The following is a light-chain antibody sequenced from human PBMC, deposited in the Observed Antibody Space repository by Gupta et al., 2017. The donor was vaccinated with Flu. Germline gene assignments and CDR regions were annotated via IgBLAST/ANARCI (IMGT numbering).Light chain of an antibody. Sequence: QSVLPPPPSASEAPRQRVTISCSGSSSNIGNNAVNWYQQHPGKAPKLLIYYDDLRPSGVSDRFSGSKSGTSASLAISGLQAEDEADYYCAACDDSLNAWVFGGGTKLTVL. J-gene: IGLJ3*02. V-gene: IGLV1-36*01. CDR1: SSNIGNNA. CDR3: AACDDSLNAWV. CDR2: YDD.